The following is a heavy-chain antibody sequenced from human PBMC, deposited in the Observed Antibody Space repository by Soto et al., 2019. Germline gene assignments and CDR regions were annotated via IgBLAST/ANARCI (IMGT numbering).Heavy chain of an antibody. CDR3: ARAKKGGSGSYYIDAFDI. J-gene: IGHJ3*02. V-gene: IGHV4-59*01. D-gene: IGHD1-26*01. CDR1: GGSISSYY. CDR2: IYYSGST. Sequence: SETLFLTCTVSGGSISSYYWSWIRQPPGKGLEWVGYIYYSGSTNYNPSLKSRFTISVDTSTNQFSLKLSSVTTADTAVYYCARAKKGGSGSYYIDAFDIWGQGTMVTVSS.